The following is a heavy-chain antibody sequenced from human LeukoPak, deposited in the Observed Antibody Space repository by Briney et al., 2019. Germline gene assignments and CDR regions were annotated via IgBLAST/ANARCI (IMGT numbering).Heavy chain of an antibody. D-gene: IGHD3-16*01. Sequence: SETLSLTCTVSGGSISGYYWTWIRQPPGKGLEWIGQIYYNGKADYNPSLESRITISVDTSKNKISRKLNSVTAADTAIYYCAKFGADYDMYVWGQGITVAVSS. CDR3: AKFGADYDMYV. J-gene: IGHJ6*02. CDR1: GGSISGYY. CDR2: IYYNGKA. V-gene: IGHV4-59*01.